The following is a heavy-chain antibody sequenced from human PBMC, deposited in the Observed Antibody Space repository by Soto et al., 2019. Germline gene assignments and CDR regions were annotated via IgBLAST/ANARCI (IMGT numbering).Heavy chain of an antibody. CDR1: GFTFSSYW. J-gene: IGHJ6*02. Sequence: PGGSLRLSCAASGFTFSSYWMSWVRQALGKGLEWVANIKQDGSERYYVDSVKGRFTISRDNAKNSLYLQMNSLRAEDTAVYYCARQRVTTPPYYYYYGMDVWGQGTTVTVSS. CDR2: IKQDGSER. D-gene: IGHD4-17*01. CDR3: ARQRVTTPPYYYYYGMDV. V-gene: IGHV3-7*01.